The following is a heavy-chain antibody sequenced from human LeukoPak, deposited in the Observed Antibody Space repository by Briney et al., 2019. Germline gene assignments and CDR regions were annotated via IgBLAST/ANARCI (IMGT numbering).Heavy chain of an antibody. CDR1: GYTLTELS. CDR3: ATLSKSGQLPVRLVTYYYYYYMDV. CDR2: FDPEDGET. Sequence: ASVKVSCKVSGYTLTELSMHWVRQAPGKGLEWMGGFDPEDGETIYAQKFQGRVTMTEDTSTDTAYMELSSLRSEDTAVYYCATLSKSGQLPVRLVTYYYYYYMDVWGKGTTVTVSS. J-gene: IGHJ6*03. V-gene: IGHV1-24*01. D-gene: IGHD2-2*01.